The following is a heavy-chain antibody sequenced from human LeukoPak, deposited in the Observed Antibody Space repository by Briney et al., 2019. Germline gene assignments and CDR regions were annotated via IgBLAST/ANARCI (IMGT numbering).Heavy chain of an antibody. Sequence: HTGGSLRLSCAASGFTFSAYSMNWVRQAPEKGLEWVSYIGSSSSPIYYADSVKGRFTISRDNAKNSLYLQMNSLGAEDTAVYYCARDQAYSFDYWGQGTLVTVSS. CDR2: IGSSSSPI. J-gene: IGHJ4*02. V-gene: IGHV3-48*01. D-gene: IGHD4-11*01. CDR3: ARDQAYSFDY. CDR1: GFTFSAYS.